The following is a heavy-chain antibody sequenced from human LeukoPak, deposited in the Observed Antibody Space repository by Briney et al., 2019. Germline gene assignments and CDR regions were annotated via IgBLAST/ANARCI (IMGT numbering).Heavy chain of an antibody. CDR2: ICSGGST. D-gene: IGHD3-10*01. CDR1: GFTVSSNY. V-gene: IGHV3-53*01. J-gene: IGHJ6*03. CDR3: SRWNAQEVGRDYYYYMDV. Sequence: PGGSLRLSCAASGFTVSSNYMSWVRQAPGKGLEWVSDICSGGSTYHADSLKGRFTIFRGNSKNHTLHQINNLGAEDNAGDFGSRWNAQEVGRDYYYYMDVWGKGTTVTVSS.